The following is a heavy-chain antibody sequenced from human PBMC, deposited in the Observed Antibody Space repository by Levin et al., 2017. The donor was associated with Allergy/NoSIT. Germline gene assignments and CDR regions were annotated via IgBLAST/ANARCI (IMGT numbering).Heavy chain of an antibody. D-gene: IGHD2-2*01. J-gene: IGHJ4*02. Sequence: GGSLRLSCAASGFTFSSYAMHWVRQAPGKGLEWVAVISYDGSNKYYADSVKGRFTISRDNSKNTLYLQMNSLRAEDTAVYYCARDLGGSTSSHFDYRGQGTLVTVSS. CDR3: ARDLGGSTSSHFDY. CDR1: GFTFSSYA. V-gene: IGHV3-30-3*01. CDR2: ISYDGSNK.